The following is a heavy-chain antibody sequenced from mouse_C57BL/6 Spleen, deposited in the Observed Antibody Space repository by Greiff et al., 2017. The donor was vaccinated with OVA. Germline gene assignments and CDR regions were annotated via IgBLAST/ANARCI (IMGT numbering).Heavy chain of an antibody. CDR3: ARSPPITTVVATRYFDV. D-gene: IGHD1-1*01. J-gene: IGHJ1*03. Sequence: QVQLQQSGAELVKPGASVKLSCKASGYTFTSYWMQWVKQRPGQGLEWIGEIDPSDSYTNYNQKFKGKATLTVDTSSSTAYMQLSSLTSEDSAVYYCARSPPITTVVATRYFDVWGTGTTVTVSS. V-gene: IGHV1-50*01. CDR2: IDPSDSYT. CDR1: GYTFTSYW.